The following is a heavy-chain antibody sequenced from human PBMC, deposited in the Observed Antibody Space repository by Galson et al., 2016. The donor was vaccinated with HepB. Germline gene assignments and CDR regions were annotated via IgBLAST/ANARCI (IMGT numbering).Heavy chain of an antibody. Sequence: SETLSLTCTVSGGSVNSGAYSWSWIRQAAGKGLEWIGYISYRGSPMYNPSLKSRVTISVDTSNNQFSMNLTSVTAADTAVYFCARPKWLGKDAFDLWGQGTMVTVSS. CDR2: ISYRGSP. J-gene: IGHJ3*01. CDR1: GGSVNSGAYS. D-gene: IGHD6-19*01. CDR3: ARPKWLGKDAFDL. V-gene: IGHV4-61*08.